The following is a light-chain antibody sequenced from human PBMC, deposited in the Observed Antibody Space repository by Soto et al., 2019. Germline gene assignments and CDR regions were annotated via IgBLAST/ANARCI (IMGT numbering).Light chain of an antibody. CDR2: SAS. Sequence: DIQLTQSPSFLSASVGDRVTITCRASQGISGYLAWYQQKPGKAPKLLIYSASTLQSGVPSRFRGSESGSEFTLTISSLQPEDFATYYCQQLNAYPVTFGPGTKVEIK. V-gene: IGKV1-9*01. CDR3: QQLNAYPVT. J-gene: IGKJ3*01. CDR1: QGISGY.